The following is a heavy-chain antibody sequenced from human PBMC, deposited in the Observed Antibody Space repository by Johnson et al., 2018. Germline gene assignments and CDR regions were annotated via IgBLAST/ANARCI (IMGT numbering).Heavy chain of an antibody. J-gene: IGHJ6*02. V-gene: IGHV1-69*12. D-gene: IGHD1-14*01. CDR2: ISPIFGAT. Sequence: QVQLVQSGAEVKKPGSSXKVSCRASGGTFNSSAFSWVRQAPGLGLVWMGGISPIFGATNYAPKFQGRVTITAAESTSTAYMELSSLRSEDTAVYYCATSTDIPPRSGMDVWGQGTTVTVSS. CDR1: GGTFNSSA. CDR3: ATSTDIPPRSGMDV.